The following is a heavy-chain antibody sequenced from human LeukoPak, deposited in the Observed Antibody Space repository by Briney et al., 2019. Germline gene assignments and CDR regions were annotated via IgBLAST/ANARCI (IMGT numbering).Heavy chain of an antibody. CDR3: ARASASSGDRYSDYYYGMDV. J-gene: IGHJ6*02. V-gene: IGHV4-34*01. CDR1: GGSFSGYY. Sequence: SETLSLTCAVYGGSFSGYYWSWLRQPPGKGLEWIGEINHSGSTNYNPSLKSRVTISVDTSKNQFSLKLSSVTAADTAVYYCARASASSGDRYSDYYYGMDVWGQGTTVTVSS. D-gene: IGHD2-21*01. CDR2: INHSGST.